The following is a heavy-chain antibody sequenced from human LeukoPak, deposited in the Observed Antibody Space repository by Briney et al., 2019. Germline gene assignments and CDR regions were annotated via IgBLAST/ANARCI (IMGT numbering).Heavy chain of an antibody. V-gene: IGHV1-69*06. CDR2: IIPIFGKP. CDR3: ARASESYRLLDY. CDR1: GGTFNSYT. Sequence: ASVKVSCKASGGTFNSYTLTWVRQAPGQGLEWMGGIIPIFGKPTYAQRFLGRVTITADKSTTTTYLELRSLRSEDTAMYYCARASESYRLLDYWGQGTLVTVSS. J-gene: IGHJ4*02. D-gene: IGHD1-26*01.